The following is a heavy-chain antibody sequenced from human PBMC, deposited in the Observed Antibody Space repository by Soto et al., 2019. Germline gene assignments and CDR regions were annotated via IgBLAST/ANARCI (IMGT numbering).Heavy chain of an antibody. J-gene: IGHJ4*02. CDR1: GFPFANFL. CDR3: IGSFPF. Sequence: GGSLILSCITSGFPFANFLMSWFRQAPGKGLEWVGFIRSQPYGGTTQYAPSVSGRFIISRDDSKGILYLQMNSLTTEDSGVYYCIGSFPFWGQGTLVTVSS. V-gene: IGHV3-49*03. CDR2: IRSQPYGGTT. D-gene: IGHD3-10*01.